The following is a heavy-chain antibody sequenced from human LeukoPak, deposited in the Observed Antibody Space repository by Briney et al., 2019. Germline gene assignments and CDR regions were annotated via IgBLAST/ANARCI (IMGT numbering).Heavy chain of an antibody. D-gene: IGHD4-23*01. CDR1: GYTFTSYY. Sequence: ASVEVSCKASGYTFTSYYMHWVRQAPGQGLEWMGIINPSGGSTSYAQKFQGRVTMTRDMSTSTVYMELSSLRSEDTAVYYCARDQVVRNYFDYWGQGTLVTVSS. J-gene: IGHJ4*02. CDR2: INPSGGST. V-gene: IGHV1-46*01. CDR3: ARDQVVRNYFDY.